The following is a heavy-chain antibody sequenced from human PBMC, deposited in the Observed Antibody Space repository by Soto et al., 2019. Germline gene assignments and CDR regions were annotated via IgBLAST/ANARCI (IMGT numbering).Heavy chain of an antibody. CDR2: ISSTGAYT. J-gene: IGHJ4*02. CDR3: ARDPSRRSPPDY. V-gene: IGHV3-11*05. Sequence: QVQVVESGGGLVRPGGALRLSCVSSGFPFSDYYMTWFRQAPGKGPEWVAYISSTGAYTNYADSVKGRFTIARDNTLNSVYLQMSSPRAEDTGVYYCARDPSRRSPPDYWGQGTLVTVSS. CDR1: GFPFSDYY.